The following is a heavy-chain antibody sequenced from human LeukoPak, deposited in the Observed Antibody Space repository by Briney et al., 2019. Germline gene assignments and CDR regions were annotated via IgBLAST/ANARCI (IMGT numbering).Heavy chain of an antibody. Sequence: PSETLSLTCSVSGGSINSYYWSWIWQPPGKGLEWIGFIYYSGRTKSNPSLKSRVTISVDTSQNQFSLTLSSVTAADTAVYYCARGYCTITSCYFDHWGQGTLVTVSA. CDR2: IYYSGRT. CDR3: ARGYCTITSCYFDH. CDR1: GGSINSYY. V-gene: IGHV4-59*08. D-gene: IGHD2-2*01. J-gene: IGHJ4*02.